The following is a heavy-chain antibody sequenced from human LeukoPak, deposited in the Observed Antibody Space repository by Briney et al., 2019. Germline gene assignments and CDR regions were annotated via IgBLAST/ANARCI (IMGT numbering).Heavy chain of an antibody. D-gene: IGHD1-14*01. Sequence: SETLSLTCTVSGGSTSGHYWSCIRQPPGKGLEWIGYINYSGSTNYNPSLKSRVTISLDTSKNQFSLKLSSVTGADTAVYYCARGLVGSTGGFDIWGQGTMVTVSS. V-gene: IGHV4-59*11. CDR2: INYSGST. CDR3: ARGLVGSTGGFDI. CDR1: GGSTSGHY. J-gene: IGHJ3*02.